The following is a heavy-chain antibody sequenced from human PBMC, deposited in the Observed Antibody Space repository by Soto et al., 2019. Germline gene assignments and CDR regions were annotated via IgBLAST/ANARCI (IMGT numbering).Heavy chain of an antibody. V-gene: IGHV4-34*01. CDR2: INHSGST. Sequence: SETLSLTCAVYGGSFSGYYWSWIRQPPGKGLEWIGEINHSGSTNYNPSLKSRVTISVDTSKNQFSLKLNSVTAADTAVYYCARLPIYSGYDSYFYYGMDVWGQGTTVTVSS. D-gene: IGHD5-12*01. CDR1: GGSFSGYY. J-gene: IGHJ6*02. CDR3: ARLPIYSGYDSYFYYGMDV.